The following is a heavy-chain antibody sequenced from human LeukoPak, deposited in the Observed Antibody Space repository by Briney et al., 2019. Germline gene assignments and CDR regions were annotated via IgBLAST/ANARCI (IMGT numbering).Heavy chain of an antibody. CDR3: ASEGTSGTHLNWFDP. CDR1: GGSISSYY. J-gene: IGHJ5*02. V-gene: IGHV4-59*01. D-gene: IGHD1-1*01. CDR2: IYGSGST. Sequence: PSETLSLTCTVSGGSISSYYWSWIRQPPGKGLEWIGHIYGSGSTNYNPSLKSRVTLSVDTSKNQFSLKLSSVTAADTAVYYCASEGTSGTHLNWFDPWGQGTLVTVSS.